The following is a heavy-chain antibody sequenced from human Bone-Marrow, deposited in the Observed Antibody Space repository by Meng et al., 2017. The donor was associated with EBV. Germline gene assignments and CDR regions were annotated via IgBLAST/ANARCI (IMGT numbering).Heavy chain of an antibody. CDR2: VHYTGST. CDR1: GDSISSFYY. V-gene: IGHV4-39*01. D-gene: IGHD6-19*01. CDR3: ARPFPSWQSPRLDPFGA. Sequence: HLHRAASGPGQATPSETPSPTCTVSGDSISSFYYWGWIRQPPGRGLEWIGSVHYTGSTYYSPSLKSRVTVSIDTSKNQFSLRLTSVTAADTAVYYCARPFPSWQSPRLDPFGAWGQGTLVTVSS. J-gene: IGHJ5*02.